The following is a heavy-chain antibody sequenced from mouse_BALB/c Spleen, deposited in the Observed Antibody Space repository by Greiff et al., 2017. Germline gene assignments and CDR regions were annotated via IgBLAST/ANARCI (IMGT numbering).Heavy chain of an antibody. V-gene: IGHV5-6-2*01. CDR3: ARGGFAY. CDR2: INSNGGST. CDR1: GFTFSSYA. J-gene: IGHJ3*01. Sequence: EVKLVESGGGLVKPGGSLKLSCAASGFTFSSYAMSWVRQTPEKRLELVAAINSNGGSTYYPDTVKGRFTISRDNAKNTLYLQMSSLKSEDTALYYCARGGFAYWGQGTLVTVSA.